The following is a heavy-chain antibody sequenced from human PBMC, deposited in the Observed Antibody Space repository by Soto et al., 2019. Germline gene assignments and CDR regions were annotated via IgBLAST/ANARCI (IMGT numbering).Heavy chain of an antibody. J-gene: IGHJ4*02. CDR3: ARDLGGWPDY. V-gene: IGHV1-3*01. Sequence: ASLKVSCKASGYTFTSYAMHWVRQAPGQRLEWMGWINAGNGNTKYPQKFQGRVTITRDTSASTAYMELSSLRSEDTAVYYCARDLGGWPDYWRQGTLVTVSS. D-gene: IGHD2-15*01. CDR1: GYTFTSYA. CDR2: INAGNGNT.